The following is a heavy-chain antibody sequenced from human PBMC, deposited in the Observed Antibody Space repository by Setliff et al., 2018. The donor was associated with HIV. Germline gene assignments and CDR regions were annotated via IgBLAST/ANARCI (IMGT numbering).Heavy chain of an antibody. CDR3: AKDHGPPDSNFWIDPLYMDV. Sequence: ASVKVSCKASGYTFTNYDINWVRQAAGQGLEWMAWMNPNTGNTGYAQKFRGRVTLTRNASISTAYLELSSLRSEDTAMYYCAKDHGPPDSNFWIDPLYMDVWGKGTTVTVSS. CDR2: MNPNTGNT. V-gene: IGHV1-8*02. J-gene: IGHJ6*03. CDR1: GYTFTNYD. D-gene: IGHD3-3*01.